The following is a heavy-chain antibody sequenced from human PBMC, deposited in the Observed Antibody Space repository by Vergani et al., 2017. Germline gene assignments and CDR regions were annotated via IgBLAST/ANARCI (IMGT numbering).Heavy chain of an antibody. CDR2: INHSGGT. Sequence: QVQLRQWGAGLVKPSETLSLTCGIYGDSLRGHYWSWIRQSPGKGLEWIGQINHSGGTNYNPSLKSRVTISVDTSKNQFSLKLSSVTAADTAVYYCARQYCGGDCYRPDYYYYGMDVWGQGTTVTVSS. V-gene: IGHV4-34*02. CDR3: ARQYCGGDCYRPDYYYYGMDV. CDR1: GDSLRGHY. J-gene: IGHJ6*02. D-gene: IGHD2-21*02.